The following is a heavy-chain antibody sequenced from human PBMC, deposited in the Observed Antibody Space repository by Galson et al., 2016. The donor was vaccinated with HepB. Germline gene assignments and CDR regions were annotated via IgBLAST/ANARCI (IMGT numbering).Heavy chain of an antibody. J-gene: IGHJ4*02. CDR1: GFTFSSYA. Sequence: SLRLSCAASGFTFSSYALNWVRQAPGKGLEWVLYIGSRSSPIHYADSVKGRFTISRDNAKNSLYLQMNSLRDEDTAVYYCARVDEGYYYLIDYWGQGTLVTVSS. CDR3: ARVDEGYYYLIDY. CDR2: IGSRSSPI. V-gene: IGHV3-48*02. D-gene: IGHD3-22*01.